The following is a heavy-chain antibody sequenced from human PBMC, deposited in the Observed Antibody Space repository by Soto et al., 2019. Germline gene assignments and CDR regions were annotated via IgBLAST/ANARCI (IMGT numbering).Heavy chain of an antibody. Sequence: GGSLRFSCAASGFTFSSYAMSWVRQAPGKGLEWVSAISGSGGSTYYADSVKGRFTISRDNSKNTLYLQMNSLRAEDTAVYYCAKDSLHRIFGVVIDTHPWGQGTLVTVSS. V-gene: IGHV3-23*01. D-gene: IGHD3-3*01. CDR3: AKDSLHRIFGVVIDTHP. CDR1: GFTFSSYA. CDR2: ISGSGGST. J-gene: IGHJ4*02.